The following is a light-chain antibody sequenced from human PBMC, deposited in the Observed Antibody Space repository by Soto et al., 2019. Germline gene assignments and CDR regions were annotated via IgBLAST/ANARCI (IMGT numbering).Light chain of an antibody. CDR3: ATWDNSLSVVV. V-gene: IGLV1-51*01. CDR2: DSN. CDR1: SSNIGNSF. J-gene: IGLJ2*01. Sequence: QSVLTQPPSVSAAPGQKVTISCSGSSSNIGNSFVIWYQQRPGAAPQVLIYDSNKRPSGIPDRFSGSKSGTSGSLDITGLXTXXXXXXXXATWDNSLSVVVFGGGTKLTVL.